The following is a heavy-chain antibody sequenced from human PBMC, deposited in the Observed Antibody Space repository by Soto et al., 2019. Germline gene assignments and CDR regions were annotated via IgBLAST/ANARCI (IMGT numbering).Heavy chain of an antibody. Sequence: SLRLSCAASGFSFRNYAMSWVRQAPGKGLEWISTLTGSSSNIYYADSVKGRFAISRDNSRNTLYLQMNSLTAEDTAVYYCANGRATYGLLTHDYWGQGTLGHRLL. D-gene: IGHD3-10*01. CDR2: LTGSSSNI. J-gene: IGHJ4*02. CDR3: ANGRATYGLLTHDY. V-gene: IGHV3-23*01. CDR1: GFSFRNYA.